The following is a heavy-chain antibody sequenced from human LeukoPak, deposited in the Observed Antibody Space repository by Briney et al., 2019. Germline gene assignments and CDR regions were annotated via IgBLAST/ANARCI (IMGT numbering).Heavy chain of an antibody. CDR1: GYSISSGYY. J-gene: IGHJ6*04. CDR2: IYYSGST. D-gene: IGHD3-3*02. Sequence: PSETLSLTCAVSGYSISSGYYWGWIRQPPGKGLEWIGSIYYSGSTYYNPSLKSRVTISVDTSKNQFSLKLSSVTAADTAVYYCARHFLWRIPLDVWGKGTTVTVSS. V-gene: IGHV4-38-2*01. CDR3: ARHFLWRIPLDV.